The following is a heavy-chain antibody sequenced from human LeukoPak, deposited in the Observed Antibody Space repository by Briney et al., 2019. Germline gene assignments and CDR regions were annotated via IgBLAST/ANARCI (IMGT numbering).Heavy chain of an antibody. CDR1: GFTVSSNY. V-gene: IGHV3-66*01. J-gene: IGHJ4*02. D-gene: IGHD5-18*01. Sequence: GGSLRLSCAASGFTVSSNYMSWVRQAPGKRLEWVSVLYSGGSSYYADSVKDRFTISRDNSKNTLYLQMNSLRAEDTAVYYCARVEGGYSYYWGQGTLVTVSS. CDR2: LYSGGSS. CDR3: ARVEGGYSYY.